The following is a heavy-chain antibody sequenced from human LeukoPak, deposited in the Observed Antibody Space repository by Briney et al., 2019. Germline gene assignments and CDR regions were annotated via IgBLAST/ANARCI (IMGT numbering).Heavy chain of an antibody. Sequence: PSETLSLTCTVSGGSNSSSSYYWGWIRQPPGKGLEWIGSIYYSGSTYYNPSLKRRVTMLVDTSKKQFSLELSSVTAADTAVYYCARHFGETPGGFIDYWGQGILVTVSS. J-gene: IGHJ4*02. V-gene: IGHV4-39*01. CDR1: GGSNSSSSYY. CDR2: IYYSGST. CDR3: ARHFGETPGGFIDY. D-gene: IGHD3-10*01.